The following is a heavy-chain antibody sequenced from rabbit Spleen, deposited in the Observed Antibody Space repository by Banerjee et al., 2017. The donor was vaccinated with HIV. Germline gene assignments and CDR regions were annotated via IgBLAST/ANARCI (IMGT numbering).Heavy chain of an antibody. CDR3: ARDAATSFSSYGMDL. CDR1: GFSFSSNYW. V-gene: IGHV1S45*01. CDR2: IYAGSSAST. D-gene: IGHD8-1*01. Sequence: LEESGGGLVKPGGTLTLTCTASGFSFSSNYWICWVRQAPGKGLEWIACIYAGSSASTQYASWAKGRFTISKTSSTTVTLQMTSLTAADTATYFCARDAATSFSSYGMDLWGPGTLVTVS. J-gene: IGHJ6*01.